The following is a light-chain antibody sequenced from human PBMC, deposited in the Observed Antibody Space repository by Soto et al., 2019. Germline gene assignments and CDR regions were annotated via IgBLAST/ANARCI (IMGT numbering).Light chain of an antibody. CDR3: CSYAGSYTWV. Sequence: QSALTQPRLVSGSPGQSVTISCTGTSSDVGGYNYVSWYQQHPGKAPKLMIYDVSKRPSGVPDRVSGSKSGNTASLTISGLQAEDEADYHCCSYAGSYTWVFGGGTKLTVL. CDR2: DVS. CDR1: SSDVGGYNY. V-gene: IGLV2-11*01. J-gene: IGLJ3*02.